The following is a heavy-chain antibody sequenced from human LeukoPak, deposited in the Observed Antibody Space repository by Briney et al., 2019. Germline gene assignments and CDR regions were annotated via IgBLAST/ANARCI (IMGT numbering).Heavy chain of an antibody. D-gene: IGHD3-10*01. V-gene: IGHV3-13*01. CDR3: ARGLSGSGDFDY. J-gene: IGHJ4*02. Sequence: GGSLRLSCAASGFTFSSYDMHWVRQATGKGLEWVSAIGTAGDTYYPGSVKGRFTISRENAKNSLYLQMNSLSAGDTAVYYCARGLSGSGDFDYWGQGTLVTVSS. CDR1: GFTFSSYD. CDR2: IGTAGDT.